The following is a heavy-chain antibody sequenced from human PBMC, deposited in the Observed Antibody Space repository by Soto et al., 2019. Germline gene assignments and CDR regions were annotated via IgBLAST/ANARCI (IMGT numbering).Heavy chain of an antibody. CDR2: INHSGST. J-gene: IGHJ4*02. V-gene: IGHV4-34*01. D-gene: IGHD6-19*01. Sequence: QVQLQQWGAGLLKPSETLSLTCAVYGGSFSGYYWSWIRQPPGKGLEWIGEINHSGSTNYNPSLKSRVTISVDTSKNQFSLKLSSVTAADTAVYYCARATCGPGIAVAGVIDYWGQGTLVTVSS. CDR3: ARATCGPGIAVAGVIDY. CDR1: GGSFSGYY.